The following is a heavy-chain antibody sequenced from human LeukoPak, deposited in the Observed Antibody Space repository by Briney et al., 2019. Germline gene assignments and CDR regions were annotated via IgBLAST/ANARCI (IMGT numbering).Heavy chain of an antibody. CDR1: GYTLTELS. J-gene: IGHJ4*02. D-gene: IGHD3-16*02. V-gene: IGHV1-24*01. CDR2: FDPEDGET. Sequence: GASVKVSCKVSGYTLTELSMHWVRQAPGKGLEWMGGFDPEDGETIYAQKFQGRVTMTEDTSTDTAYMELSSLRSEDTAVYYCARIGLRGVIISRPLDYWGQGTLVTVSS. CDR3: ARIGLRGVIISRPLDY.